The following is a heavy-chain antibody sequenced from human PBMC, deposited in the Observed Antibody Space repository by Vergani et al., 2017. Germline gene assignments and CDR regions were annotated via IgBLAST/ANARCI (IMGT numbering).Heavy chain of an antibody. D-gene: IGHD6-19*01. J-gene: IGHJ6*02. Sequence: EVQLVQSGAEVKKPGATVKISCKVSGYTFTDYYMHWVQQAPGKGLEWMGLVDPEDGETIYAEKFQGRVTITADTSTDTAYMELSSLRSEDTAVYYCATGTVWYSSGRSYGMDVWGQGTTVTVSS. CDR2: VDPEDGET. V-gene: IGHV1-69-2*01. CDR1: GYTFTDYY. CDR3: ATGTVWYSSGRSYGMDV.